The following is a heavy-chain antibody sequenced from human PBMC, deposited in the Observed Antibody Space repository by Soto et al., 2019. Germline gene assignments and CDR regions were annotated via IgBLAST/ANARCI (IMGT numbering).Heavy chain of an antibody. D-gene: IGHD2-2*01. CDR2: IYDSDST. Sequence: ILSLTFTVSGGSIISGESYWSWIRQPPGKGLEWIGYIYDSDSTYYNPSLKSRITISVDTSKNQFSLKLNSVTAADTAVYYRARSVAPDASYYYAMDVWGQRTTVTVSS. V-gene: IGHV4-30-4*01. J-gene: IGHJ6*02. CDR1: GGSIISGESY. CDR3: ARSVAPDASYYYAMDV.